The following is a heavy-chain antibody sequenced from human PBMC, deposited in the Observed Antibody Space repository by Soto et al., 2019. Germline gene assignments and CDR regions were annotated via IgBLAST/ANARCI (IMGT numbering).Heavy chain of an antibody. D-gene: IGHD3-10*01. J-gene: IGHJ4*02. CDR1: GGSIRSGDYY. V-gene: IGHV4-39*01. CDR2: IYHYGTT. CDR3: ARQLKRGVTMVRGVPDALAFFDY. Sequence: SSETLSLTCTVAGGSIRSGDYYWAWIRQPPGKGLEWIGSIYHYGTTYYNPSLKCRVTISIDTSKNQLSLKLSSVTAADTAVFYCARQLKRGVTMVRGVPDALAFFDYWGQGNLVTVSS.